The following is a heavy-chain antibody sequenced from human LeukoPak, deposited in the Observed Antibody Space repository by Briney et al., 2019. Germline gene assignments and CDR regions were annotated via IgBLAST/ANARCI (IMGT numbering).Heavy chain of an antibody. D-gene: IGHD3-22*01. CDR1: GGSFSGYY. CDR3: ARRSKDSSGYYYFDY. J-gene: IGHJ4*02. CDR2: INHSGVT. Sequence: SETLSLTCGVYGGSFSGYYWGWVRQPPGKGLEWIGEINHSGVTNCNPSLKSRVTISVDTSKNQFSLKLTSVTAADTAVYYCARRSKDSSGYYYFDYWGQGTLVTVSS. V-gene: IGHV4-34*01.